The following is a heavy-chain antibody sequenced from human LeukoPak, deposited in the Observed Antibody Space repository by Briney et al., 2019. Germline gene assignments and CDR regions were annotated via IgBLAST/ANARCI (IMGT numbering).Heavy chain of an antibody. CDR1: GGSFSGYY. D-gene: IGHD3-3*01. Sequence: PSETLSLTCAVYGGSFSGYYWSWIRQPPGKGLEWIGEINHSGSTNYNPSLKSRVTISVDTSKNQFSLKLSSVTAADTAVYYCARGSALNYDFWSSYPFGYWGQGTLVTVSS. J-gene: IGHJ4*02. CDR2: INHSGST. CDR3: ARGSALNYDFWSSYPFGY. V-gene: IGHV4-34*01.